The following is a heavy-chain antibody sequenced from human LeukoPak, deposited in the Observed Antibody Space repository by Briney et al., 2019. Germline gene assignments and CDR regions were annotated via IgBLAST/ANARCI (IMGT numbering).Heavy chain of an antibody. V-gene: IGHV3-23*01. CDR3: ATRGSGSYYNYFDY. CDR1: GFTFSSYG. D-gene: IGHD3-10*01. Sequence: PGGSLRLSCAASGFTFSSYGMHWVRQAPGKGLEWVSAISGSGGSTYYADSVKGRFTISRDNSKNTLYLQMNSLRAEDTAVYYCATRGSGSYYNYFDYWGQGTLVTVSS. CDR2: ISGSGGST. J-gene: IGHJ4*02.